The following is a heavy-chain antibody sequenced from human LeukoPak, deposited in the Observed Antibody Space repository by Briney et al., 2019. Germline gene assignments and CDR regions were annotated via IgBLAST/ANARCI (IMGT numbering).Heavy chain of an antibody. CDR2: IYYSGST. J-gene: IGHJ3*02. Sequence: SETLSLTCTVSGGSISSNNYYWGWIRQPPGKGLERIGSIYYSGSTYYNPSLKSRVTISVDTSKNQFSLKLSSVTAADTAVYYCARHALCSGGSCSGPGAFDIWGQGTMVTVSS. CDR1: GGSISSNNYY. CDR3: ARHALCSGGSCSGPGAFDI. V-gene: IGHV4-39*01. D-gene: IGHD2-15*01.